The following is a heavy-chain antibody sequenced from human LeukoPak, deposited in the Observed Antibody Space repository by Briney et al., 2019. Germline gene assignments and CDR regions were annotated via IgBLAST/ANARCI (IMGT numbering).Heavy chain of an antibody. J-gene: IGHJ6*03. CDR2: INPNSGGT. CDR3: ARVHYDSSGYSYYYYCMDV. Sequence: ASVKVSCKASGYTFTGYYMHWVRQAPGQGLEWMGRINPNSGGTNYAQKFQGRVTMTRDTSISTAYMELSRLRSDDTAVYYCARVHYDSSGYSYYYYCMDVWGKGTTVTVSS. D-gene: IGHD3-22*01. CDR1: GYTFTGYY. V-gene: IGHV1-2*06.